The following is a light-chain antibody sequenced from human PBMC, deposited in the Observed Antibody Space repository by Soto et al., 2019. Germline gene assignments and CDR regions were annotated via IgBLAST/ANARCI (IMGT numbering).Light chain of an antibody. CDR3: QQSYSTPQT. CDR1: QSISSY. J-gene: IGKJ1*01. V-gene: IGKV1-39*01. CDR2: AES. Sequence: DVQMTQSPSSLSASVGDRVTITCRASQSISSYLNLYQQKPGKAPKLLIYAESSLQSGVPSRFSGSGSWTDFTLIISSLQPEDFATYSCQQSYSTPQTFGQGTKVEIK.